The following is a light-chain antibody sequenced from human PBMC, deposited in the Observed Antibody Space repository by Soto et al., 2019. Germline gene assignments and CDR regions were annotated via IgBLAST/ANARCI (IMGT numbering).Light chain of an antibody. J-gene: IGKJ4*01. CDR1: QSVSIY. Sequence: EIVMTQSPATLSVSPGERVTLSCRASQSVSIYLAWYQQRPGQAPRPLIYGVSTRATGIPARFSASGSGTEFTLTINSLKSEDFAVYYCQQYNYWPLTFGGGTRVEI. V-gene: IGKV3-15*01. CDR3: QQYNYWPLT. CDR2: GVS.